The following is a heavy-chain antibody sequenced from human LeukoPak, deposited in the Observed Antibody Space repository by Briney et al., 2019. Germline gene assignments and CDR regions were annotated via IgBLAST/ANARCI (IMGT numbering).Heavy chain of an antibody. CDR2: TSAYNGNT. CDR3: ARDFEYSSSWYKRSVFDY. D-gene: IGHD6-13*01. V-gene: IGHV1-18*01. Sequence: ASVKVSCKASGYAFTSYGISWVRQAPGQGLEWMGWTSAYNGNTNYAQKLQGRVTMTTDTSTSTAYMELRSLRSDDTAVYYCARDFEYSSSWYKRSVFDYWGQGTLVTVSS. CDR1: GYAFTSYG. J-gene: IGHJ4*02.